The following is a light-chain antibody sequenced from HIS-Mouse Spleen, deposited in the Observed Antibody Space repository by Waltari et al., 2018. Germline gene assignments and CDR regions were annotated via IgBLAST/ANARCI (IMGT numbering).Light chain of an antibody. J-gene: IGKJ1*01. CDR2: AAS. Sequence: DIQLTQSPSFLSASVGDRVTSTCRASQGISSYLAWYQQKPGKAPKLLIYAASTLQSGVPSRFGGSGSGTEFTLTISSLQPEDFATYYCQQLNSYPPTFGQGTKVEIK. CDR1: QGISSY. V-gene: IGKV1-9*01. CDR3: QQLNSYPPT.